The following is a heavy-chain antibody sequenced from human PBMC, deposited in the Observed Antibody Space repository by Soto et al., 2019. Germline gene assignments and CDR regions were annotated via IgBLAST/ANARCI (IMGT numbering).Heavy chain of an antibody. J-gene: IGHJ4*02. V-gene: IGHV1-8*01. Sequence: GASVKVSCKASRYTFTSYDINWVRQATEQGLEWMGWMNPNSGNTGYADSVKGRFTISRDNSKNTLYLQMNSLRAEDTAVYYCARAAARTPRYYFDYWGQGTLVTVSS. CDR3: ARAAARTPRYYFDY. CDR2: MNPNSGNT. CDR1: RYTFTSYD. D-gene: IGHD6-6*01.